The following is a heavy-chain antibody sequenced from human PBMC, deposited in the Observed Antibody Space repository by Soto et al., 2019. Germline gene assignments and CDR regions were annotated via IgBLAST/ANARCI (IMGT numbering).Heavy chain of an antibody. CDR2: IYYSGST. D-gene: IGHD3-3*01. V-gene: IGHV4-59*01. J-gene: IGHJ6*02. CDR1: GGSISSYY. Sequence: SETLSLTCTVSGGSISSYYWSWIRQPPGKGLEWIGYIYYSGSTNYNPSLKSRVTISVDTSKNQFSLKLSSVTAADTAVYYCARVSDDFWSGSPNYYGMDVWGQGTTVTVSS. CDR3: ARVSDDFWSGSPNYYGMDV.